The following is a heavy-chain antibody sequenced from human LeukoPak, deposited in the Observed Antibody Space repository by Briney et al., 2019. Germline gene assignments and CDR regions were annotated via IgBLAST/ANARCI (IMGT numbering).Heavy chain of an antibody. CDR1: GGSISSYY. CDR3: ARGGRGAMVLNWFDT. Sequence: SETLSLTCTVSGGSISSYYWSWIRQPPGKGLEWIGYIYYSGSTDYTPSLKSRVTISVDTSKNQFSLRLSSVTAADTAVYYCARGGRGAMVLNWFDTWGQRTLVTVSS. V-gene: IGHV4-59*01. J-gene: IGHJ5*02. CDR2: IYYSGST. D-gene: IGHD5-18*01.